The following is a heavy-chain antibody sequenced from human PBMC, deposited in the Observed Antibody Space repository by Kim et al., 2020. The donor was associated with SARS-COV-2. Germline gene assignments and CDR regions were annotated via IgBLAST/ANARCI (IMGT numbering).Heavy chain of an antibody. D-gene: IGHD6-6*01. J-gene: IGHJ4*02. CDR3: ARESTAAAADY. Sequence: TKYSQKSQGRVTITRDPSASPAYMGRSSLRAEDTAVYYCARESTAAAADYWGQGTLVTVSS. CDR2: T. V-gene: IGHV1-3*01.